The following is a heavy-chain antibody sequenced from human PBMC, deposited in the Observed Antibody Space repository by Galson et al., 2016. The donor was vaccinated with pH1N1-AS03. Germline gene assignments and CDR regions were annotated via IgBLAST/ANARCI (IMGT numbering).Heavy chain of an antibody. V-gene: IGHV4-39*01. CDR3: ARQATPEGWLHYTWFDP. Sequence: LSLTCSVSGDSMDSSSYHWGWIRQPPGKGLEWIGTVYYSGRTYYNPSLNRRVTISVDVSRGHFSLKLKSVSATDTGVYYCARQATPEGWLHYTWFDPWGQGTLVTVSS. D-gene: IGHD5-24*01. CDR1: GDSMDSSSYH. CDR2: VYYSGRT. J-gene: IGHJ5*02.